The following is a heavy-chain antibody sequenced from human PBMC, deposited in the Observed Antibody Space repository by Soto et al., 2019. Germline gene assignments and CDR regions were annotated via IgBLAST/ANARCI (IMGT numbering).Heavy chain of an antibody. Sequence: SETLSLTCTVSGGSISSGGYYWSWIRQHPGKGLEWIGYIYYSGSTYYNPSLKSRVTISVDTSKNQFSPKLSSVTAADTAVYYCARFTVECYFDYWGQGTLVTVSS. J-gene: IGHJ4*02. V-gene: IGHV4-31*03. CDR3: ARFTVECYFDY. CDR1: GGSISSGGYY. CDR2: IYYSGST. D-gene: IGHD3-3*01.